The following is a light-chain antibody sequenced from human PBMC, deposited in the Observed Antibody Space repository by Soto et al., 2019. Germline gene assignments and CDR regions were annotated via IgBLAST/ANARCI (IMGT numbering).Light chain of an antibody. CDR1: QTILTY. J-gene: IGKJ5*01. CDR2: AAS. Sequence: DIQMTQSPSSLSASVGDTVTLTCRASQTILTYLNWYQQKPGKAPKLLIYAASSLQSGVPSRFSGSGSGTDFTLTISSLQPEDFATYYCQQSYSIPHTFGQGTRLEL. CDR3: QQSYSIPHT. V-gene: IGKV1-39*01.